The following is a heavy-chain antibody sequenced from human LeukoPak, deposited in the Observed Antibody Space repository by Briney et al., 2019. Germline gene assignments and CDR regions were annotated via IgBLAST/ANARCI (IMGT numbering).Heavy chain of an antibody. CDR3: AGGSGYYFFDN. CDR1: RNTFNGNY. D-gene: IGHD6-25*01. Sequence: ASVKVSCKSSRNTFNGNYMHWVRQTPGQGLEWMGWINPDSGGTNYAQKFQDRVTMTRDTSIGTIYMSPRRLSSDDTAIYYCAGGSGYYFFDNWGQGTLLTV. CDR2: INPDSGGT. J-gene: IGHJ4*02. V-gene: IGHV1-2*02.